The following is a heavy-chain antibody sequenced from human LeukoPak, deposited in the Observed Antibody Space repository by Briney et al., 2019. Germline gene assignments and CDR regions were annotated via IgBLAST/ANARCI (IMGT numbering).Heavy chain of an antibody. CDR1: GGTFSSYA. V-gene: IGHV1-69*01. D-gene: IGHD3-22*01. Sequence: GSSVKVSCKASGGTFSSYAISWVRQAPGQGLEWMGGIIPIFGTANYAQKFQGRVTITADESTSTAYMELSSLRSEDTAVYYCARESWVVGGSVDYYDSSGYLNHFDYWGQGTLVTVSS. CDR3: ARESWVVGGSVDYYDSSGYLNHFDY. J-gene: IGHJ4*02. CDR2: IIPIFGTA.